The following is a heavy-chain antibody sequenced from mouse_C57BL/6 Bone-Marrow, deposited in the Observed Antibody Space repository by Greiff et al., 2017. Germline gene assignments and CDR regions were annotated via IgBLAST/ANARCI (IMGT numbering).Heavy chain of an antibody. D-gene: IGHD1-1*01. CDR1: GFSLTSYG. V-gene: IGHV2-6*01. Sequence: VMLVESGPGLVAPSQSLSITCTVSGFSLTSYGVDWVRQSPGKGLEWLGVIWGVGSTNYNSALKSRLSISKDNSKSQVFLKMNSLQTDDTAMYYCASVGSRGAMDDWGQGTSVTVSS. J-gene: IGHJ4*01. CDR3: ASVGSRGAMDD. CDR2: IWGVGST.